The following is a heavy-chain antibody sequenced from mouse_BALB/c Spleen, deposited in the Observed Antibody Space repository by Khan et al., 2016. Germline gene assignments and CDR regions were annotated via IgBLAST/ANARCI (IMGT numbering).Heavy chain of an antibody. V-gene: IGHV14-3*02. CDR1: GFNIKDTY. D-gene: IGHD2-14*01. CDR2: IDPANGNT. CDR3: ARKVRRNWYFDV. J-gene: IGHJ1*01. Sequence: VQLQQPGAELVKPGASVKLSCTASGFNIKDTYMHWVKQRPEQGLEWIGRIDPANGNTKYDPKFQGKATITADTSSNTAYLQLSSLTSEDTAVYYCARKVRRNWYFDVWGAGTTVTVSS.